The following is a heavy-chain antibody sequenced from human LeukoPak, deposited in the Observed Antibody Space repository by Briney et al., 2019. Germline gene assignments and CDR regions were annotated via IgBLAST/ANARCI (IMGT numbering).Heavy chain of an antibody. Sequence: PSETLSLTCAVCGGSFSGYYWSWIRQPPGKGLEWIGEINHSGSTNYNPSLKSRVTISVDTSKNQFSLKLSSVTAADTAVYYCARGGYYGDYGYWGQGTLVTVSS. J-gene: IGHJ4*02. CDR1: GGSFSGYY. CDR2: INHSGST. CDR3: ARGGYYGDYGY. V-gene: IGHV4-34*01. D-gene: IGHD4-17*01.